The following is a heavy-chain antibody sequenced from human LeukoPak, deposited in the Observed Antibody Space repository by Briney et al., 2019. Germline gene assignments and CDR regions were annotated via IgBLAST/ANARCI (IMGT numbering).Heavy chain of an antibody. CDR1: GFTFSSYA. Sequence: GSLRLSCAASGFTFSSYAMSWVRQAPGKGLEWIGYIYYSGSTNYNPSLKSRVTISVDTSKNQFSLKLSSVTAADTAVYYCARSLGTFFGYWGQGTLVTVSS. J-gene: IGHJ4*02. D-gene: IGHD7-27*01. CDR2: IYYSGST. V-gene: IGHV4-59*01. CDR3: ARSLGTFFGY.